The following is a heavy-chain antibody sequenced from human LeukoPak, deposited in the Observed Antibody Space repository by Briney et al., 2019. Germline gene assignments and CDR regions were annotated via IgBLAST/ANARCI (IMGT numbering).Heavy chain of an antibody. CDR1: GGSFSGYY. V-gene: IGHV4-34*01. CDR3: ATARGSSSRTFDY. J-gene: IGHJ4*02. D-gene: IGHD6-6*01. CDR2: INHSGST. Sequence: PSETLSLTCAVYGGSFSGYYWSWIRQPPGKGLDWIGEINHSGSTNYNPSLKSRVTISVDTSKNQFSLKLSSVTAADTAVYYCATARGSSSRTFDYWGQGTLVTVSS.